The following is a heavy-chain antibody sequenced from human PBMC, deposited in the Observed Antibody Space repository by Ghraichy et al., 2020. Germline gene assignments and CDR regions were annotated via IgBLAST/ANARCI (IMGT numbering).Heavy chain of an antibody. CDR3: ARVREGSSFDY. J-gene: IGHJ4*02. D-gene: IGHD1-26*01. V-gene: IGHV4-59*01. CDR1: GGSISSYY. CDR2: IYYSGST. Sequence: SETLSLTCTVSGGSISSYYWSWIRQPPGKGLEWIGYIYYSGSTNYNPSLKSRVTISVDTSKNQFSLKLSSVTAADTAVYYCARVREGSSFDYWGQGTLVTVS.